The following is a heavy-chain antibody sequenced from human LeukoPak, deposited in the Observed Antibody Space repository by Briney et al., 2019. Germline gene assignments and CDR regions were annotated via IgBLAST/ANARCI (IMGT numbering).Heavy chain of an antibody. CDR3: ARRVDSGFSFDF. CDR1: GYTFTNYW. V-gene: IGHV5-51*01. Sequence: GESLNISCKGSGYTFTNYWIAWVRQMPGKGLEWMGIIYAGDSATRYSPSFQGQVTISADRSISTAYLQWSSLKASDTAMYYCARRVDSGFSFDFWGQGTLVTVSS. D-gene: IGHD3-22*01. J-gene: IGHJ4*02. CDR2: IYAGDSAT.